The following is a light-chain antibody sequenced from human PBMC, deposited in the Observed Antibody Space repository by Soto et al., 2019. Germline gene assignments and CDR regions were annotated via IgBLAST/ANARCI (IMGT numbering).Light chain of an antibody. CDR1: QYISSH. V-gene: IGKV1-9*01. Sequence: DVQLTQSPTFLSASVGDRVTITCRASQYISSHLAWYQQIPGKGPKLLIYAASTLQSGFPSRVSGSGSGTDFTLAISSRQPEDFATYYCQQVNGYPHTFGQGTKLEIK. CDR3: QQVNGYPHT. CDR2: AAS. J-gene: IGKJ2*01.